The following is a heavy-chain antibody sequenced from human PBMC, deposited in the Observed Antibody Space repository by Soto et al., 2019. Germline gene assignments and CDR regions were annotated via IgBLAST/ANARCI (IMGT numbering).Heavy chain of an antibody. CDR3: ARFVITFGGVIVRLFDP. D-gene: IGHD3-16*02. Sequence: SETLSLTCSVSGDSINSDKYYWGWIRQPPGKGLEWIGSIYFSGNTNYNPSLQTRVTISVDTSKNQFSLKLSSVTAADTAVYYCARFVITFGGVIVRLFDPWGQGTLVTVSS. V-gene: IGHV4-39*07. CDR1: GDSINSDKYY. CDR2: IYFSGNT. J-gene: IGHJ5*02.